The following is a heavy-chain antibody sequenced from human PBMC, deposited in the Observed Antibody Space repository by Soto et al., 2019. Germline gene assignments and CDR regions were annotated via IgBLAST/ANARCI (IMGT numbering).Heavy chain of an antibody. D-gene: IGHD3-10*01. CDR3: ARGAVWFGELLSSFDY. V-gene: IGHV3-30*03. CDR2: ISYDGGNT. J-gene: IGHJ4*02. Sequence: QVQLVESGGGVVQPGRSLRLSCAASGFTFSSYGMHWVRQAPGKGLEWVALISYDGGNTYYADSVKGRLTISRDNSKNTLYLHMNSLRTEDTAVYYCARGAVWFGELLSSFDYWGQGTLVTVSS. CDR1: GFTFSSYG.